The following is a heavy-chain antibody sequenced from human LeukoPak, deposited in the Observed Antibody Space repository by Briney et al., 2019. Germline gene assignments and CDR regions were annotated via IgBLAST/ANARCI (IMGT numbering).Heavy chain of an antibody. V-gene: IGHV1-69*06. D-gene: IGHD2-2*01. CDR1: GGTFSSYA. CDR2: IIPIFGTA. CDR3: ARDLSPHIVVVPAATPVDAFDI. J-gene: IGHJ3*02. Sequence: SVKVSCKASGGTFSSYAISWVRQAPGQGLEWMGRIIPIFGTANYAQKFQGRVTITADKSTSTAYMELSSLRSEDTAVYYCARDLSPHIVVVPAATPVDAFDIWGQGTMVTVSS.